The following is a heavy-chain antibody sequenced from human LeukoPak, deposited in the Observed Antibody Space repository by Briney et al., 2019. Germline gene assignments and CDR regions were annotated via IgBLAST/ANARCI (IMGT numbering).Heavy chain of an antibody. CDR3: ASGGGHGFSYGFET. J-gene: IGHJ4*02. CDR2: IYYSGGS. Sequence: PSETLSLTCTVSGDSVRSYYWSWIRQSPGKGLEWIGYIYYSGGSKYSPSLKSRVSVSVDTSQNQVSLTLTSVTAADTAVYYCASGGGHGFSYGFETWGQGTLVTVSS. V-gene: IGHV4-59*02. D-gene: IGHD3-10*01. CDR1: GDSVRSYY.